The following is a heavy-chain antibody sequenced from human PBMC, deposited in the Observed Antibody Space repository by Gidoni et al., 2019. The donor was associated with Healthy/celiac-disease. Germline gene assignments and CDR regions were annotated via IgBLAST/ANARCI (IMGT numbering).Heavy chain of an antibody. Sequence: EVQLLESGGGLVQPGVSLRLSCADSGFTFSSYAMSWVLQAPGKGLEWGSDISGSGGSTYYADSVKGRFTISRDNSKNTLYLQRNSLRAEDTAVYYCAKDPQTTVTYFDYWGQGTLVNVSS. D-gene: IGHD4-17*01. CDR2: ISGSGGST. CDR3: AKDPQTTVTYFDY. CDR1: GFTFSSYA. J-gene: IGHJ4*02. V-gene: IGHV3-23*01.